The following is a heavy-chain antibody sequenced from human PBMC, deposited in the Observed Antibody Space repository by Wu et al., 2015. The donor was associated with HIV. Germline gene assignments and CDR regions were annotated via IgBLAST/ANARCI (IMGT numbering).Heavy chain of an antibody. V-gene: IGHV1-46*01. D-gene: IGHD2-21*02. Sequence: QVHLVQSGAEVKKPGASVKLSCKASGYAFITYYMYWVRQAPGRGLEYMGLIRPYAGDTMYAQNFQGRIVITRDTSTSTVFLEISSLRSEDTAAYYCVRGGGMVTNNGYWFFDLWGRGSLVTVSS. CDR3: VRGGGMVTNNGYWFFDL. CDR1: GYAFITYY. CDR2: IRPYAGDT. J-gene: IGHJ2*01.